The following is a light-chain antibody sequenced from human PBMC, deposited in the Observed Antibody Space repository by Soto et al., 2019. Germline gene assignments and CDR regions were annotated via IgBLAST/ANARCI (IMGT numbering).Light chain of an antibody. V-gene: IGKV1-12*01. CDR1: QGISGW. CDR2: DAS. J-gene: IGKJ5*01. CDR3: LQAYSFPIT. Sequence: DIRITQSPSTLSASLGDRVTITCRASQGISGWLAWYQQKPGKAPKLLIYDASSLESGVPSRFSGSGSGTDFTLTINSLQPEDFATYYCLQAYSFPITFGQGTRPQVK.